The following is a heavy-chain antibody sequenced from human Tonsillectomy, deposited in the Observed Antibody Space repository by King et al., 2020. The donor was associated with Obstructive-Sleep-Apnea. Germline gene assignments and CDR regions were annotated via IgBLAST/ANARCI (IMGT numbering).Heavy chain of an antibody. CDR2: IRYDGSNK. D-gene: IGHD3-10*01. J-gene: IGHJ4*02. V-gene: IGHV3-30*02. CDR3: AIEGPSRIGETHFGY. Sequence: VQLVESGGGVVQPGGSLRLSCAASGFTFSSYGMHWVRQAPGKGLEWVAFIRYDGSNKYYGDSVKGRFTISRDNSKNTLYLQMNSLRAEDTAVYYCAIEGPSRIGETHFGYWGEGTLFSVSS. CDR1: GFTFSSYG.